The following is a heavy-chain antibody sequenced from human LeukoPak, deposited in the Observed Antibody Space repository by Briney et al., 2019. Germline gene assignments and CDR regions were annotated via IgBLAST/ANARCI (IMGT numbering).Heavy chain of an antibody. Sequence: GGSLRLSCAASGFTFRSYGMSWVRQAPGKGLERVSVISDSGGRTYYADSVKGRFTISRDNAKNSLYLQMNSLRAEDTAMYYCARDKLRFLEFDAFDIWGQGTMVTVSS. V-gene: IGHV3-23*01. CDR1: GFTFRSYG. CDR2: ISDSGGRT. J-gene: IGHJ3*02. D-gene: IGHD3-3*01. CDR3: ARDKLRFLEFDAFDI.